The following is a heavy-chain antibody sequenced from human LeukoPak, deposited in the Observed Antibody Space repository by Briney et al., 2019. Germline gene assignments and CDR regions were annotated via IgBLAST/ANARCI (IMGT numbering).Heavy chain of an antibody. CDR2: INYSGST. CDR3: ARAQEHVVVPARYYYMDV. D-gene: IGHD2-2*01. V-gene: IGHV4-59*01. Sequence: SETLSLTCTVSGFSFSSYDRSWIRQPPGKGLEWIGYINYSGSTNYNPSLKSRVTISVDTSKNQFSLKLSSVTAADTAVYYCARAQEHVVVPARYYYMDVWGKGTTATVSS. CDR1: GFSFSSYD. J-gene: IGHJ6*03.